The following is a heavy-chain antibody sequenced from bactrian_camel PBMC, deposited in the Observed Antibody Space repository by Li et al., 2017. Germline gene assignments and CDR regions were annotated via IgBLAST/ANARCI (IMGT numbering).Heavy chain of an antibody. CDR2: IESDGST. J-gene: IGHJ4*01. Sequence: QLVESGGGSVAPGGSLRLSCATSGVHHGARCMGWFRQIPDKEREGVAGIESDGSTSYADSVKGRFTVSQDSAKNTVYLQMNSLKTEDTGMYYCVNAPKPTALWLGGTRGPRSPSP. D-gene: IGHD1*01. V-gene: IGHV3S9*01. CDR1: GVHHGARC.